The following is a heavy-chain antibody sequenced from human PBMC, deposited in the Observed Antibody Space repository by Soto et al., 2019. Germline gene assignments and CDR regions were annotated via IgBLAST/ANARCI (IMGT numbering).Heavy chain of an antibody. Sequence: GASVKVSCKASGGTFSSCAISWVRQAPGQGLEWMGGIIPIFGTANYAQKFQGRVTITADESTSTAYMELSSLRSEDTAVYYCARDDGYCSGGSCYSEYNWFDPWGQGTLVTVSS. J-gene: IGHJ5*02. D-gene: IGHD2-15*01. V-gene: IGHV1-69*13. CDR1: GGTFSSCA. CDR3: ARDDGYCSGGSCYSEYNWFDP. CDR2: IIPIFGTA.